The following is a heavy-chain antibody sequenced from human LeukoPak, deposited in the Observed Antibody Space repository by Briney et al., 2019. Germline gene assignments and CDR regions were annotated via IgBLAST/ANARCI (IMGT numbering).Heavy chain of an antibody. CDR1: GESISGFY. CDR3: ARHSPYCSSTSCYRSRSARGPYYFDY. V-gene: IGHV4-59*08. D-gene: IGHD2-2*02. CDR2: IYYSGST. J-gene: IGHJ4*02. Sequence: PSETLSLTCTVSGESISGFYWNWIRQPPGKGLEWIGYIYYSGSTNYNPSLESRVTISIDTSKNQFSLKLSSVTAADTAVYYCARHSPYCSSTSCYRSRSARGPYYFDYWGQGTLVTVSS.